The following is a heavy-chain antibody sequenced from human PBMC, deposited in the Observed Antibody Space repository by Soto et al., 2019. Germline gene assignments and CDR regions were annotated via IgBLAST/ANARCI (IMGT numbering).Heavy chain of an antibody. CDR3: ARSPSPTCAGASCYPFDH. CDR1: GGSISSTN. J-gene: IGHJ4*02. V-gene: IGHV3-23*01. Sequence: PSETLSLTCVVSGGSISSTNWWTWVRQTPGKGLEWVSAISGSIGTTYHADSVKGRFTISRDNSKNTLSLQMNNLRADDTAVYYCARSPSPTCAGASCYPFDHWGQGTLVTVSS. CDR2: ISGSIGTT. D-gene: IGHD2-2*01.